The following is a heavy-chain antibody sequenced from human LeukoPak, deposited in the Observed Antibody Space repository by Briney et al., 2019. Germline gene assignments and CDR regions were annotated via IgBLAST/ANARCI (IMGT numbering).Heavy chain of an antibody. CDR2: ISWNSGSI. CDR3: AKSHMTTVAFDI. CDR1: GFTFDDYA. D-gene: IGHD4-17*01. V-gene: IGHV3-9*01. Sequence: GGSLRLSCAASGFTFDDYAMHWVRQAPGKGLEWVSGISWNSGSIGYADSVKGRFTISRDNAKNSLYLQMNSLGAEDTALYYCAKSHMTTVAFDIWGQGTMVTVSS. J-gene: IGHJ3*02.